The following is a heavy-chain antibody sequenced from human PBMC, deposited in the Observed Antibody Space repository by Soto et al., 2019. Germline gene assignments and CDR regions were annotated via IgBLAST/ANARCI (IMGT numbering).Heavy chain of an antibody. CDR1: GYTFTSYG. D-gene: IGHD3-16*01. Sequence: ASVKVSCKASGYTFTSYGISWVRQAPGQGLEWMGWMNPNSGHTGLGEKFQGRVTMTRNTSISTDYMELTSLTSEDTAVYYCARGSDSYHVWGQGTTVTVSS. CDR2: MNPNSGHT. J-gene: IGHJ6*02. V-gene: IGHV1-8*02. CDR3: ARGSDSYHV.